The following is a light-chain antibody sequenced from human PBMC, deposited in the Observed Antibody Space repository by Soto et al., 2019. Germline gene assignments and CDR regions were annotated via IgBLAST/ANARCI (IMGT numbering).Light chain of an antibody. J-gene: IGLJ1*01. CDR1: SSDIGGYND. CDR2: DVR. V-gene: IGLV2-14*01. CDR3: SSYTSSSTLDV. Sequence: QSALTQPASVSGSPGHSITISCTGTSSDIGGYNDVSWYQQYPGKAPRLLIYDVRNRPSGVSNRFSGSKSGNTASLTISGLQAEDEADYYCSSYTSSSTLDVFGTGTKVTVL.